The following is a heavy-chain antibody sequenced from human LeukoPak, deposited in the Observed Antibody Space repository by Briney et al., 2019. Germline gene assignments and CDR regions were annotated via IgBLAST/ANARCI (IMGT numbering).Heavy chain of an antibody. D-gene: IGHD2-2*01. CDR3: ARVVVVPAATTQTYYFDY. V-gene: IGHV4-34*01. CDR2: INHSGST. J-gene: IGHJ4*02. Sequence: SETLSLTCAVYGGSFSGYYWSWIRQPPGKGLEWIGEINHSGSTNYNPSLKSRVTISVDTSKNQFSLKLSSVTAADTAVYYCARVVVVPAATTQTYYFDYWGQGTQVTVSS. CDR1: GGSFSGYY.